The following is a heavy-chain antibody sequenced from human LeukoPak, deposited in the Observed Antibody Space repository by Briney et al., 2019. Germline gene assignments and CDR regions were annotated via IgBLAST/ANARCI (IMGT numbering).Heavy chain of an antibody. Sequence: PGGSLRLSCAPAGFTFSDAWMTWVHQALGKEGESVGRNKSKTDGETTDYAAPVKGRFTISRDDSKNTLYLQLNSLNTEDTAVYYCTTVSLGYWGQGTLVTVSS. J-gene: IGHJ4*02. CDR1: GFTFSDAW. CDR3: TTVSLGY. D-gene: IGHD3-16*01. V-gene: IGHV3-15*01. CDR2: NKSKTDGETT.